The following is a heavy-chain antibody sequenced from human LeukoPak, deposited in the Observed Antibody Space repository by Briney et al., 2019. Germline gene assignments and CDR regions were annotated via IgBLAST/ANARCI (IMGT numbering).Heavy chain of an antibody. CDR1: GFTFSSYG. CDR3: ASFGRLVDVDY. CDR2: ISYDGSNK. D-gene: IGHD3-16*01. Sequence: AGGSLRLSCAASGFTFSSYGMHWVRQAPGKGLEWVAVISYDGSNKYYADSVKGRFTISRDNAKNSLYLQMNSLRAEDTAVYYCASFGRLVDVDYWGQGTLVTVSS. V-gene: IGHV3-30*03. J-gene: IGHJ4*02.